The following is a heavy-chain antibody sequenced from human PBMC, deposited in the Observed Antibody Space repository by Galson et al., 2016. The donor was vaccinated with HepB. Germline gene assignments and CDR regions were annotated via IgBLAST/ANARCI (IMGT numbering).Heavy chain of an antibody. CDR3: ATPLGYCRGGTCYGGYFYGMDV. J-gene: IGHJ6*02. Sequence: DSVKGRFTISRDNSENTLYLQMNSLRAEDTAVYYCATPLGYCRGGTCYGGYFYGMDVWGQGTTVIVSS. V-gene: IGHV3-30*03. D-gene: IGHD2-15*01.